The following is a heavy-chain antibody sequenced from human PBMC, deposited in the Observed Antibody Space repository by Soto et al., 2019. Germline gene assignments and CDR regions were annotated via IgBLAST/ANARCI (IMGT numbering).Heavy chain of an antibody. CDR1: GFTFSSYS. V-gene: IGHV3-48*02. CDR2: ISSSSSTI. Sequence: EVQLVESGGGLVQPGGSLRLSCAASGFTFSSYSMNWVRQAPGKGLEWVSYISSSSSTIYYADSVKGRFTISRDNAKNSLYLQMNSLRDEDTAVYYCARGSLYYDSRGLVDYWGQGTLVTVSS. J-gene: IGHJ4*02. D-gene: IGHD3-22*01. CDR3: ARGSLYYDSRGLVDY.